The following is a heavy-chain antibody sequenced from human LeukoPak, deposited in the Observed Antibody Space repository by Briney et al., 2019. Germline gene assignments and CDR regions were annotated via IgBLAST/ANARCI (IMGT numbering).Heavy chain of an antibody. CDR1: GDSISSGTYS. J-gene: IGHJ4*02. CDR3: ARLDSSINSYYFDY. D-gene: IGHD2-2*01. Sequence: SETLSLTCTVSGDSISSGTYSWSWVRQPAGKGLEWIGRIYTSGSTYYNPSLKSRVTISVDTSKNQFSLKLSSVTAADTAVYYCARLDSSINSYYFDYWGQGTLVTVSS. CDR2: IYTSGST. V-gene: IGHV4-61*02.